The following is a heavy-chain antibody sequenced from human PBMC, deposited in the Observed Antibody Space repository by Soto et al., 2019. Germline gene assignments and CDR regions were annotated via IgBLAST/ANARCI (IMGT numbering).Heavy chain of an antibody. D-gene: IGHD3-3*01. V-gene: IGHV1-18*01. CDR1: GYTFSNFG. CDR3: SIIQQWTDGVNYETCNDV. J-gene: IGHJ6*04. CDR2: ISINNGNT. Sequence: QVQLVQSGPDVRQPGASVKVSCTASGYTFSNFGVAWVRQAPGKGLEWMAWISINNGNTNYAQRLQGRMTMTTDTSTITAYMARMSLRSVDTAVYSCSIIQQWTDGVNYETCNDVCGKGATVTVSP.